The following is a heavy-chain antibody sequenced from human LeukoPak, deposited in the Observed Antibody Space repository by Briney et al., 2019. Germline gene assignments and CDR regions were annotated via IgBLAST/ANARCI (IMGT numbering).Heavy chain of an antibody. CDR2: ISSSSPTI. Sequence: GGSLRLSCAASGFTFSSFGMNWVRQAPGKGLEWVSYISSSSPTIYYADSVKGRFTVSRDDSKNMLYLQMNSLRAEDTAVYYCARNHDFWSGPYYFDYWGQGTLVTVSS. CDR1: GFTFSSFG. J-gene: IGHJ4*02. CDR3: ARNHDFWSGPYYFDY. D-gene: IGHD3-3*01. V-gene: IGHV3-48*01.